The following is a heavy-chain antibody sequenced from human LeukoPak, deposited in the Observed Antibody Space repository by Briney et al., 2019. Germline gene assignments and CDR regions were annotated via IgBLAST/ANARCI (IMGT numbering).Heavy chain of an antibody. V-gene: IGHV1-18*01. J-gene: IGHJ6*02. Sequence: ASVKVSCKASGYTFTSYGISWVRQAPGQGLEWMGWISAYNGNTNYAQKLQGRVTMTTDTSTSTAYMELRSLRSDDTAMYYCARDSSSSLQYYYYYYGMDVWGQGTTVTVSS. CDR3: ARDSSSSLQYYYYYYGMDV. CDR1: GYTFTSYG. CDR2: ISAYNGNT. D-gene: IGHD6-6*01.